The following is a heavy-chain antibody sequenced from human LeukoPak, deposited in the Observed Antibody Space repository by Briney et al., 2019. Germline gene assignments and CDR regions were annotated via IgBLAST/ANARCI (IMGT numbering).Heavy chain of an antibody. CDR2: IYPGDSDT. J-gene: IGHJ3*02. CDR3: ASPSRGVYDSSGWVNAFDI. Sequence: GESLKISCKGSGYSFTSYWIGWVRQMPGKGLEWMGIIYPGDSDTRYSPSFQGQVTISADKSISTAYLQWSSLKASDTAMYYCASPSRGVYDSSGWVNAFDIWGQGTMVTVSS. D-gene: IGHD3-22*01. CDR1: GYSFTSYW. V-gene: IGHV5-51*01.